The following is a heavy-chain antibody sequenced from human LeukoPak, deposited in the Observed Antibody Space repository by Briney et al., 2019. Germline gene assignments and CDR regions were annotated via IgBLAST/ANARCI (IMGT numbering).Heavy chain of an antibody. CDR3: AREGGFYRPLDY. Sequence: PSETLSLTCGVSGGSVTSTNWWTWVRQPPGRGLEWIGEVHFDGRTNYNPSLKSRLTMSVDLSENHVSLKVTSVTAADTAVYYCAREGGFYRPLDYSGQGTLVTVSS. V-gene: IGHV4-4*02. CDR1: GGSVTSTNW. CDR2: VHFDGRT. D-gene: IGHD3-3*01. J-gene: IGHJ4*02.